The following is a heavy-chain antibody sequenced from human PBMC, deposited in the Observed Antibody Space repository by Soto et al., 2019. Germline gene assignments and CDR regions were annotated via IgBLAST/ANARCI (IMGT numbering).Heavy chain of an antibody. D-gene: IGHD3-9*01. V-gene: IGHV4-34*01. Sequence: SATLSITCAVYGGSFSGYYWSWIRQPPGKGLEWIGEINHSGSTNYNPSLKSRVTISVDTSKNQFSLKLSSVTAADTAVYYCARGLLDYDILTGYYYYYYYGMDVWGQGTTVTVSS. CDR3: ARGLLDYDILTGYYYYYYYGMDV. CDR1: GGSFSGYY. J-gene: IGHJ6*02. CDR2: INHSGST.